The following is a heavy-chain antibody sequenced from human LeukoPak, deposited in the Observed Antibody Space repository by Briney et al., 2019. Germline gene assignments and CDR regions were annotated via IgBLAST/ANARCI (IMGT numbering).Heavy chain of an antibody. D-gene: IGHD6-13*01. CDR1: GFSLSTSEVG. Sequence: SGPTLVKPTQTLTLTCSFSGFSLSTSEVGVAWIRQAPGKALEWLALIYWDGDNRYNPSLKSRLTSTKDTSNNQVVLIMTNVDPVDTAAYYRAHTRSWSTLYFDYWGQGTLVTVSS. J-gene: IGHJ4*02. V-gene: IGHV2-5*02. CDR3: AHTRSWSTLYFDY. CDR2: IYWDGDN.